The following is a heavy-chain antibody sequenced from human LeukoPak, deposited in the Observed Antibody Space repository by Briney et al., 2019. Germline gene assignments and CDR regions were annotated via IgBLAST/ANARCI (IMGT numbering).Heavy chain of an antibody. CDR1: GYTFTSYG. J-gene: IGHJ4*02. CDR3: AIYGPLEGFDY. V-gene: IGHV1-69*04. Sequence: GASVKVSCKASGYTFTSYGISWVRQAPGQGLEWMGRIIPILGIANYAQKFQGRVTITADKSTSTAYMELSSLRSEDTAVYYCAIYGPLEGFDYWGQGTLVTVSS. CDR2: IIPILGIA. D-gene: IGHD4-17*01.